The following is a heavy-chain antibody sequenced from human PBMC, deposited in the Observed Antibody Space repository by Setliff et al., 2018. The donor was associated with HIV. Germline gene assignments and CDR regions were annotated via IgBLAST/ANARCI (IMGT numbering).Heavy chain of an antibody. J-gene: IGHJ4*02. V-gene: IGHV4-34*01. Sequence: SETLSLTCAVYGGAFSGYYWTWIRQSPGRGLEWIGEVNHKGVANYSPSLMRRVTISADTSKNQFSLRLSSVTAADTALYFCTRAQIAAPRPFDYWGQGTLVTVSS. D-gene: IGHD2-21*01. CDR1: GGAFSGYY. CDR2: VNHKGVA. CDR3: TRAQIAAPRPFDY.